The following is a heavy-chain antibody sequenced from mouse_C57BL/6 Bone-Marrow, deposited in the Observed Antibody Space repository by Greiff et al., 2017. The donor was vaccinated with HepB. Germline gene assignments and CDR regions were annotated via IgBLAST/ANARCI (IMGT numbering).Heavy chain of an antibody. V-gene: IGHV1-59*01. Sequence: QVQLQQPGAELVRPGTSVKSSCKASGYTFTSYWMHWVKQRPGQGLEWIGVIDPSDSYTNYNQKFKGKATLTVDTSSSTAYMQLSSLTSEDSAVYYCARSFYYYGSRAFDYWGQGTTLTVSS. J-gene: IGHJ2*01. CDR3: ARSFYYYGSRAFDY. D-gene: IGHD1-1*01. CDR2: IDPSDSYT. CDR1: GYTFTSYW.